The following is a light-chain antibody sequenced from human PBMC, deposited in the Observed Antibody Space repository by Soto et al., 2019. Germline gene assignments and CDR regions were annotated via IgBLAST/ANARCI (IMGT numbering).Light chain of an antibody. J-gene: IGKJ4*02. Sequence: EVVITRSPATLSVSPGAGVTLSCTAGLSIVGTLAWYQHKPGHTPSRLIYGTSTGTTGVPARFSGIRSGPDFTLTINSRQSEDWANYYCQPYNRRPLTGGGGTKEEI. CDR2: GTS. CDR1: LSIVGT. CDR3: QPYNRRPLT. V-gene: IGKV3D-15*01.